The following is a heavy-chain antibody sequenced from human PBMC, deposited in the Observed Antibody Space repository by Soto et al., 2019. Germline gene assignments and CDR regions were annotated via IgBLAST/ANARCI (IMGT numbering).Heavy chain of an antibody. CDR1: GGSISSYY. Sequence: PSETLSLTCTVSGGSISSYYWNWVRQPPGKGLEWIGYIYYTGTTNFNPSLKSRITMSVDTSKKQFSLNLSSVTAADTAVYYCVRGGAVLWGQGILVTVS. J-gene: IGHJ4*02. CDR2: IYYTGTT. D-gene: IGHD3-10*01. V-gene: IGHV4-59*01. CDR3: VRGGAVL.